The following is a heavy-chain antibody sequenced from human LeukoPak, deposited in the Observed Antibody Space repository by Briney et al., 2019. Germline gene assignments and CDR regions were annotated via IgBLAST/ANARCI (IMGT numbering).Heavy chain of an antibody. D-gene: IGHD5-18*01. CDR1: GGTFSTYS. Sequence: EASVKVSRKVSGGTFSTYSINWVRQAPGQGLEWMGGIIPIFGTGNPAQKFQDRVTITADAYTRTAFMELSSLRSEDTAVYYCATDVPSETVMVSAFDMWGQGTMVTV. CDR2: IIPIFGTG. CDR3: ATDVPSETVMVSAFDM. J-gene: IGHJ3*02. V-gene: IGHV1-69*01.